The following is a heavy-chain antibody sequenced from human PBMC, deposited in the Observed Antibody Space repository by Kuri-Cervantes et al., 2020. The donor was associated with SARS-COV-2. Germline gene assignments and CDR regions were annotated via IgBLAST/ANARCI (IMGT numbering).Heavy chain of an antibody. D-gene: IGHD3-10*01. CDR2: INPDGRGT. V-gene: IGHV3-74*03. CDR3: ARDWGDNFYGSGSYYDLDYGMDV. J-gene: IGHJ6*02. Sequence: ESLKISCAASGLTLSSYAMSLVRKAPGKGMVWVSRINPDGRGTKYADSVKGRFPISRDNAKNSLYLQMNSLSAEDTAVYYCARDWGDNFYGSGSYYDLDYGMDVWGQGTTVTVSS. CDR1: GLTLSSYA.